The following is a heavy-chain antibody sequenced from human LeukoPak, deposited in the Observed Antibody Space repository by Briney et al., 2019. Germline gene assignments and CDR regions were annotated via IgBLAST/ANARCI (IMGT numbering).Heavy chain of an antibody. CDR3: ARDRGLTMIRGVITNDAFDI. J-gene: IGHJ3*02. Sequence: GGSLRLSCAASGFTFSSYWMHWVRQAPGKGLVWVSRINSDGSSTSYADSVKGRFTISRDNAKNSLYLQMNSLRAEDTAVYYCARDRGLTMIRGVITNDAFDIWGQGTMVTVSS. CDR2: INSDGSST. CDR1: GFTFSSYW. V-gene: IGHV3-74*01. D-gene: IGHD3-10*01.